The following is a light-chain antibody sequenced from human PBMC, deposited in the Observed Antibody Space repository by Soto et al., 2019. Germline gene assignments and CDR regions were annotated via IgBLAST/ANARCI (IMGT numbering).Light chain of an antibody. CDR1: QSVSSSY. V-gene: IGKV3D-20*01. J-gene: IGKJ2*01. CDR2: DAS. CDR3: QQYGSSPYT. Sequence: EIVLTQSPATLSLSPGERATLSCGASQSVSSSYLAWYQQKPGLAPRLLMYDASSRATGIPDRFSGSGYGTDFTLTISRLEPEDFAVYYCQQYGSSPYTFGQGTKLEIE.